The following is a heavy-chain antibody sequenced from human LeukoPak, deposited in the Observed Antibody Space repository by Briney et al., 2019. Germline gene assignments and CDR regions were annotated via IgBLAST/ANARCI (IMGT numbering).Heavy chain of an antibody. CDR2: IYPGDSDT. D-gene: IGHD2-15*01. Sequence: GESLQISCKGSGYSFTSYWIAWVRQMPGKGLEWMGIIYPGDSDTRYSPSFQGQVTISADKSISTAYLQWSSLKASDTAMYYCARFSRLGYCSGGSCYSSLDAFDIWGQGTMVTVSS. CDR1: GYSFTSYW. V-gene: IGHV5-51*01. J-gene: IGHJ3*02. CDR3: ARFSRLGYCSGGSCYSSLDAFDI.